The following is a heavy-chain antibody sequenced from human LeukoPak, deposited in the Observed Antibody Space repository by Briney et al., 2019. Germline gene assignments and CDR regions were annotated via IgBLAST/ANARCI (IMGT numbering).Heavy chain of an antibody. V-gene: IGHV4-59*08. CDR3: ARLSKFGSGTYYPDV. J-gene: IGHJ6*02. D-gene: IGHD3-10*01. CDR1: GGSISSYY. CDR2: IHYSGST. Sequence: SETLSLTCTVSGGSISSYYWSWIRQPPGKGLEWIGYIHYSGSTNYNPSLKSRVTISVDTSKIQFSLKLSSVTATDTAVYYCARLSKFGSGTYYPDVWGQGTTVTVSS.